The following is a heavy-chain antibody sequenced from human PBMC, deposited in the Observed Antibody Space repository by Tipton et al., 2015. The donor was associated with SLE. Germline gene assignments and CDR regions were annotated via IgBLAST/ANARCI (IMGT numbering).Heavy chain of an antibody. Sequence: TLSLTCVVSGYPFNTDGLYWGWLRQPPGKGLEWIGNVYHSGTTDYKSSLKRRVNISVDTARIQFSLRLNSVTAADTAVYYCARSPSHTDYYDFWGQGKLVTVSS. V-gene: IGHV4-38-2*01. CDR3: ARSPSHTDYYDF. CDR1: GYPFNTDGLY. J-gene: IGHJ4*02. CDR2: VYHSGTT.